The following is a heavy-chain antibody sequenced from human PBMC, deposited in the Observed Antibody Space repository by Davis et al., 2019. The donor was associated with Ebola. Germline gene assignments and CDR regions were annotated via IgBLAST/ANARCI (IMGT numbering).Heavy chain of an antibody. J-gene: IGHJ6*02. CDR3: AREGFYFYGLDV. D-gene: IGHD2/OR15-2a*01. V-gene: IGHV3-11*06. CDR2: ISSKSTRT. CDR1: GFTFSDYY. Sequence: GGSLRLSCAASGFTFSDYYMSWIRQAPGKGLEWVSKISSKSTRTEYADSVRGRFTISRDNAKNLVILEMSSLRAEDTAVYYCAREGFYFYGLDVWGQGTTVTVSS.